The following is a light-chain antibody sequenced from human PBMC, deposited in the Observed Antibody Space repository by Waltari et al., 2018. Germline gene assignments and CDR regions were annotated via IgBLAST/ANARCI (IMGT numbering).Light chain of an antibody. CDR1: TSNIGKNY. CDR3: GAWDGSLTLYV. J-gene: IGLJ1*01. V-gene: IGLV1-51*01. Sequence: SVLTQTPSVSAAPGQRVTISCSGSTSNIGKNYVSWYQQLPGAAPKLLISDDHKRPSGTPDRVSGSKSGTSATLAITGLQTEDEANYFCGAWDGSLTLYVFGPGTRVTVL. CDR2: DDH.